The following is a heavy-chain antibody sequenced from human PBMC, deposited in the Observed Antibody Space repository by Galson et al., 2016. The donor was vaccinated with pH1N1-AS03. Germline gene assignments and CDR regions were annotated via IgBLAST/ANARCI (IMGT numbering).Heavy chain of an antibody. CDR3: AREWSAFDF. Sequence: TLSLTCTVSGDSITSYYWSWIRQPPGKGLEWIAYVYYTGATSYNPSLKGRVTISLDTSKSQFSLKLSSVTAADTAVYYCAREWSAFDFWGQGTVVTVSS. V-gene: IGHV4-59*01. CDR2: VYYTGAT. CDR1: GDSITSYY. J-gene: IGHJ3*01. D-gene: IGHD2-15*01.